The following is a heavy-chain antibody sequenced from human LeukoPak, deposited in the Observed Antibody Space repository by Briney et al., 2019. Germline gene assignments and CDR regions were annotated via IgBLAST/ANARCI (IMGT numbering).Heavy chain of an antibody. D-gene: IGHD1-26*01. CDR2: ISAYNGNT. Sequence: ASVKVSCKASGYTFTSYGISWVRQAPGQGLEWMGWISAYNGNTNYAQKLQGRVAMTTDTSTSTAYMELRSLRSDDTAVYYCARDALSGSYSGGSNWFDPWGQGTLVTVSS. J-gene: IGHJ5*02. CDR3: ARDALSGSYSGGSNWFDP. CDR1: GYTFTSYG. V-gene: IGHV1-18*01.